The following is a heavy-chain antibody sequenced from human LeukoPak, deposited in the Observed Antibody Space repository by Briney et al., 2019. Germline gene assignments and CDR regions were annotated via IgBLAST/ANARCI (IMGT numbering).Heavy chain of an antibody. J-gene: IGHJ4*02. V-gene: IGHV3-11*01. CDR2: ISSSGSTI. Sequence: GGSLRLSCAASGFTFSDYYMSWIRQAPGKGLEWVSYISSSGSTIYYADSVKGRFTISRDNAKNSLYLQMNSLRAEDTAVYYCAREHRTPKKYYFDYWGQGTLVTVSS. D-gene: IGHD4-23*01. CDR3: AREHRTPKKYYFDY. CDR1: GFTFSDYY.